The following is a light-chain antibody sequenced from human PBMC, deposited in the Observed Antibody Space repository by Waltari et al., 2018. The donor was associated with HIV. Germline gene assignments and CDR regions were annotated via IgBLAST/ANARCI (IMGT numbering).Light chain of an antibody. V-gene: IGKV3-11*01. Sequence: PATLSLSPGERATLSCRASQSVSSYLAWYQQKPGQAPRLLIYDASNRATGIPARFSGSGSGTDFTLTISSLEPEDFAVYYCQQRSNWPPYTFGQGTKLEIK. CDR3: QQRSNWPPYT. CDR2: DAS. J-gene: IGKJ2*01. CDR1: QSVSSY.